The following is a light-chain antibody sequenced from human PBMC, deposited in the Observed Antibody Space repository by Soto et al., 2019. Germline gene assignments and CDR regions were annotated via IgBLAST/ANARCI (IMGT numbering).Light chain of an antibody. CDR1: QSVRSN. CDR2: GAF. J-gene: IGKJ1*01. CDR3: QQYNDWPLT. V-gene: IGKV3-15*01. Sequence: EIVMTQSPVTLYVSPGERATLSCRASQSVRSNLAWYQQKPGQAPSLLIYGAFTRATGIPTRFSGTGSGTEFTLTISSLQSEDFALYYCQQYNDWPLTFGQGTKVEV.